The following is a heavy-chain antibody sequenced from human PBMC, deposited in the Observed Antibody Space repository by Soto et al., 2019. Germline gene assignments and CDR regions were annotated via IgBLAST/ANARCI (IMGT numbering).Heavy chain of an antibody. J-gene: IGHJ5*02. CDR1: GGSISSGGYY. D-gene: IGHD2-15*01. CDR2: IYYSGST. V-gene: IGHV4-31*03. CDR3: ARVVVVAATHGWFDP. Sequence: QVQLQESGPGLVKPSQTLSLTCTVSGGSISSGGYYWSWIRRHPVKGLEWIGYIYYSGSTYYNPSLKSRVTISVDTSKNQFSLKLSSVTAADTAVYYCARVVVVAATHGWFDPWGQGTLVTVSS.